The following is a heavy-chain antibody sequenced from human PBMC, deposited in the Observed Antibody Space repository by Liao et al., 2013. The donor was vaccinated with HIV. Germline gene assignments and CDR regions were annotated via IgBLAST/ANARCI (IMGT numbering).Heavy chain of an antibody. CDR1: GGSIRSYY. V-gene: IGHV4-59*13. CDR3: ARMEAVDFWSGYSNSGFDP. CDR2: VYYSGTS. Sequence: QVQLQESGPGLVKPSETLSLTCTVSGGSIRSYYWSWIRQSPGKGLEWIGYVYYSGTSNYNPSLKSRVNISVDTSKNQFSLKLTSVTAADTAVYYCARMEAVDFWSGYSNSGFDPWGQGTLVTVSS. D-gene: IGHD3-3*01. J-gene: IGHJ5*02.